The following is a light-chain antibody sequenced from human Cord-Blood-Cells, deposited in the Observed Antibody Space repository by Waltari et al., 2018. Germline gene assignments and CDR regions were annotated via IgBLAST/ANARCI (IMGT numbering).Light chain of an antibody. CDR3: QQSYSTPPFT. V-gene: IGKV1-39*01. J-gene: IGKJ3*01. Sequence: DIQMTQSPSSLSVSVGDRVTITCRASQSISSYLNWYQQKPGKAPKLLIYAASSLQSGVPSRFSGSGSGTDFTLTISSLQPEDFATYYCQQSYSTPPFTFGPGTKVDIK. CDR2: AAS. CDR1: QSISSY.